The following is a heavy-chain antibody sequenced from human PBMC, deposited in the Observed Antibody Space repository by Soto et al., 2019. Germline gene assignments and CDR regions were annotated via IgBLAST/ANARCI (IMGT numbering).Heavy chain of an antibody. CDR1: GGSIISYY. D-gene: IGHD3-9*01. CDR2: IYYSGST. Sequence: SETLSLTCTVSGGSIISYYWSWIRQPPGKGLEWIGYIYYSGSTNYNPSLKSRVTISVDTSKNQFSLKLSSVTAADTAVYYCAGAILTGYPPGYYYGMDVWGQGTTVTVSS. J-gene: IGHJ6*02. CDR3: AGAILTGYPPGYYYGMDV. V-gene: IGHV4-59*01.